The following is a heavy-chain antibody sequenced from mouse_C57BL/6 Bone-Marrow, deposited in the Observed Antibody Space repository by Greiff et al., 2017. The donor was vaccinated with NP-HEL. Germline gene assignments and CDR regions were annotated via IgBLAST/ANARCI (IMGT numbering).Heavy chain of an antibody. D-gene: IGHD2-5*01. CDR1: GFTFSSYA. V-gene: IGHV5-4*01. Sequence: EVKLVESGGGLVKPGGSLKLSCAASGFTFSSYAMSWVRQTPEKRLEWVATISDGGSYTYYPDNVKGRFTISRDNAKNNLYLQMSHLKSEDTAMYYCARDRLYSNYYFDYWGQGTTLTVSS. J-gene: IGHJ2*01. CDR2: ISDGGSYT. CDR3: ARDRLYSNYYFDY.